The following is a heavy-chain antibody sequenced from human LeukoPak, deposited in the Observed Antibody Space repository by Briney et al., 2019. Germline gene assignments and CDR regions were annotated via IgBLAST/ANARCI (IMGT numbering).Heavy chain of an antibody. V-gene: IGHV4-39*01. D-gene: IGHD1-26*01. CDR2: IYYSGST. CDR3: ARHDSSGSYHLDY. CDR1: GGSISSSSYY. J-gene: IGHJ4*02. Sequence: PSETLSLTCAVCGGSISSSSYYWGWIRQSPGKGLEWIGSIYYSGSTYYNPSLKSRVTIPVDTSKNQFSLKLSSVTAADTAVYYRARHDSSGSYHLDYWGQGTLVTVSS.